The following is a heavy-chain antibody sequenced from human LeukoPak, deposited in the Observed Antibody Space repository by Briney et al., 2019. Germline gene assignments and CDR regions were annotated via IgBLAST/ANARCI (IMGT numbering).Heavy chain of an antibody. J-gene: IGHJ4*01. CDR3: ARDRDVDDFDS. CDR1: GGSFSGYY. CDR2: INHSGST. Sequence: SETLSLTCAVYGGSFSGYYWSWIRQPPGKGLEWIGEINHSGSTNYNPSLKSRVTISVDTSKNQFSLKLSSVTAADTAVYYCARDRDVDDFDSWGHGTLATVSS. V-gene: IGHV4-34*01. D-gene: IGHD2-15*01.